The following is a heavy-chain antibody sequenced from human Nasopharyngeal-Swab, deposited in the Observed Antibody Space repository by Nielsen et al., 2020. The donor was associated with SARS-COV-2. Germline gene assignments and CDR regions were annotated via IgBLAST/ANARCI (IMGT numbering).Heavy chain of an antibody. V-gene: IGHV1-58*01. J-gene: IGHJ4*02. Sequence: VKVSCKASGFTFTSSAVQWVRQARGQRLEWIGWIVVGSGNTNYAQKFQERVTITRDMSTSTAYMELSSLRSEDTAVYYCAGGYCSGGSCYPPEGYWGQGTLVTVSS. D-gene: IGHD2-15*01. CDR1: GFTFTSSA. CDR3: AGGYCSGGSCYPPEGY. CDR2: IVVGSGNT.